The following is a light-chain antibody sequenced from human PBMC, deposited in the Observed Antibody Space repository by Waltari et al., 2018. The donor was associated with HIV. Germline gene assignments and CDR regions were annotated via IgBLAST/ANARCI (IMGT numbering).Light chain of an antibody. CDR2: GGS. V-gene: IGLV2-23*01. CDR3: CAYVGTLTPA. J-gene: IGLJ3*02. CDR1: AVDLGSLTF. Sequence: QSALTPPASVSGSPGQSITISCNATAVDLGSLTFVSWSHQFSGRAPQLIIYGGSTRSSRVSHLFSASNSGKTASLTISGLQTADEAIYYCCAYVGTLTPAFGGGTQLTVL.